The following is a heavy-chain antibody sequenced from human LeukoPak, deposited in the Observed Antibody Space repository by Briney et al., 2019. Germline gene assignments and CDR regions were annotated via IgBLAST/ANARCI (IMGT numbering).Heavy chain of an antibody. Sequence: GGSLRLSCAASGFTFSSYAMSWVRQAPGKGLEWVSATSGSGVTTYYADSVKGRFTISRDNSKNTLYLQMNSLRADDTAVYYCAKDLRPYGGNPPFDYWGQGTLVTVSS. CDR2: TSGSGVTT. CDR1: GFTFSSYA. D-gene: IGHD4-23*01. V-gene: IGHV3-23*01. CDR3: AKDLRPYGGNPPFDY. J-gene: IGHJ4*02.